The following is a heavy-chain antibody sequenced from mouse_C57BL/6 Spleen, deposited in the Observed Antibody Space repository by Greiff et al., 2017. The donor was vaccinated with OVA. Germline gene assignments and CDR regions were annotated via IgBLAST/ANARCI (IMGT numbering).Heavy chain of an antibody. J-gene: IGHJ3*01. D-gene: IGHD1-1*01. Sequence: VKLMESGAELVRPGASVKLSCKASGYTFTDYYINWVKQRPGPGLEWIARIYPGSGNTYYNEKFKGKATLTAEKSSITAYMQLRSLTSEDSAVYFCARYYYGSSYTAWFAYWGQGTLVTVSA. CDR2: IYPGSGNT. CDR3: ARYYYGSSYTAWFAY. V-gene: IGHV1-76*01. CDR1: GYTFTDYY.